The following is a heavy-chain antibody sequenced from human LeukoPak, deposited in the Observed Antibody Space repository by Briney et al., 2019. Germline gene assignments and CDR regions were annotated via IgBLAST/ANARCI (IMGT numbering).Heavy chain of an antibody. J-gene: IGHJ5*02. V-gene: IGHV4-34*01. CDR3: ARLGPGHYYDSSGYCRYNWFDP. D-gene: IGHD3-22*01. CDR2: INHSGST. Sequence: PSETLSLTCAVYGGSFSGYYWSWIRQPPGKGLEWIGEINHSGSTNYNPSLKSRVTISVDTSKNQFSLKLSSVTAADTAVYYCARLGPGHYYDSSGYCRYNWFDPWGQGTLVTVSS. CDR1: GGSFSGYY.